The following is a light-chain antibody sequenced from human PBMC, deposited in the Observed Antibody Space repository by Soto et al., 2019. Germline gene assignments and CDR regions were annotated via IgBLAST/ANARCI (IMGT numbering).Light chain of an antibody. CDR1: QSVSSY. Sequence: IVLTQSPATLSLSPGKRATLSCRASQSVSSYLAWYQQKPGQAPRLLIYGASSRATGIPDRFSGTGSGTEFTLTISSLQSEDFALYYCQQYNDWPLTFGQGTKVDIK. J-gene: IGKJ1*01. V-gene: IGKV3D-15*01. CDR3: QQYNDWPLT. CDR2: GAS.